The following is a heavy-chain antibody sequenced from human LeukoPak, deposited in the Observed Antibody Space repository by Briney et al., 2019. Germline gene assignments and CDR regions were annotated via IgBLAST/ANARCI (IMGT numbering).Heavy chain of an antibody. D-gene: IGHD3-3*01. CDR3: ARSRRDFWSGYPDPFDI. V-gene: IGHV3-11*04. CDR2: ISSSGSTI. J-gene: IGHJ3*02. Sequence: GGSLRLSCAASGFTFSDYYMSWIRQAPGKGLEWVSYISSSGSTIYYADSVKGRFTISRDNAKNSLYLQMNSLRAEDTAVYYCARSRRDFWSGYPDPFDIWGQGTMVTVSS. CDR1: GFTFSDYY.